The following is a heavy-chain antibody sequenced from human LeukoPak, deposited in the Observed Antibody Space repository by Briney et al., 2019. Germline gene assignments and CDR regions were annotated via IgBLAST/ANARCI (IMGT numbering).Heavy chain of an antibody. CDR2: ISSYNGDT. CDR1: GYTFTSYG. CDR3: ARGDYGGGFDY. D-gene: IGHD4-23*01. Sequence: ASVKVSCKASGYTFTSYGITWVRQAPGQGLEWMGWISSYNGDTKYAQKVQGRDTVTTDTSTSTAYMELRSLSLDDTAVYYCARGDYGGGFDYWGQGTLVTVSS. V-gene: IGHV1-18*01. J-gene: IGHJ4*02.